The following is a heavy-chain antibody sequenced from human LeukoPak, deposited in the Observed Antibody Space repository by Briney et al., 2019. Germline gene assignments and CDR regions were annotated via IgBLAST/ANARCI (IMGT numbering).Heavy chain of an antibody. Sequence: GGSLRLSCAASGFTFSSYAMSWVRQAPGKGLEWVSAISGSGVSTYYADSVKGRFTISRDNSKNTLYLQMNSLRAEDTAVYYCAKDTVYGSGSCLDVWGQGTTVTVSS. CDR1: GFTFSSYA. CDR3: AKDTVYGSGSCLDV. V-gene: IGHV3-23*01. D-gene: IGHD3-10*01. CDR2: ISGSGVST. J-gene: IGHJ6*02.